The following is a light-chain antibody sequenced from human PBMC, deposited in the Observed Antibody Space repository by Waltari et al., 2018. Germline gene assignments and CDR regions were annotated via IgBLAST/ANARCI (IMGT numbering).Light chain of an antibody. V-gene: IGLV2-8*01. Sequence: QSALTQPPSASGAPGQSVSISCTGASSDIGHYNYVSWYHQHPGKAHRLMIFDVTERPSGVPDRFSGSKSGNTASLTVSGLQAGDEAHYYCCSYAGNNTFVFGGGTKLTVL. J-gene: IGLJ2*01. CDR3: CSYAGNNTFV. CDR1: SSDIGHYNY. CDR2: DVT.